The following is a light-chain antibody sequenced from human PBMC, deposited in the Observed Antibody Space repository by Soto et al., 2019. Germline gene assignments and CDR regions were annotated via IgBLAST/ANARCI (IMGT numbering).Light chain of an antibody. CDR1: SSDVGSYNL. CDR2: EVS. CDR3: CSYAPRRHV. Sequence: QSVLTQPASVSGAPGQSITISCTGTSSDVGSYNLVSWYQQHPGKAPKLMIYEVSKRPSGVSSRFSGSKSGNTASLTISGLQAEDEAASYCCSYAPRRHVSGPGTKVPV. V-gene: IGLV2-23*02. J-gene: IGLJ1*01.